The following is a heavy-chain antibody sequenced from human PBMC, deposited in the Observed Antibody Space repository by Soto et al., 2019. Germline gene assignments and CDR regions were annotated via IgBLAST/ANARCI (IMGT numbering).Heavy chain of an antibody. CDR2: ITPNSGGT. CDR1: GYTFTGYY. Sequence: QVQLVQSGAEVKKPGASVKVSCKASGYTFTGYYMHWVRQAPGQGLEWMGWITPNSGGTNYAQKFQGRVTMTRDTSISTAYMELSRLRSDDTAVYYCARAIAGDIAAAGTSWFDPWGQGTLVTVSS. J-gene: IGHJ5*02. D-gene: IGHD6-13*01. CDR3: ARAIAGDIAAAGTSWFDP. V-gene: IGHV1-2*02.